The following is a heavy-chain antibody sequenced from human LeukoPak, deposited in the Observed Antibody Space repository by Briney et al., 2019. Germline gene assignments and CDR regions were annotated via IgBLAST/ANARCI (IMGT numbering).Heavy chain of an antibody. D-gene: IGHD6-25*01. V-gene: IGHV1-2*02. Sequence: ASVKVSCKASGYTFTGYYMHWVRQAPGQGLEWMGWINPNSGGTNYAQKFQGRVTMTRDTSISTAYMELSRLRSDDTAVYYCACTKSGYSSAGWFGPWGQGTLVTVSS. CDR1: GYTFTGYY. CDR2: INPNSGGT. J-gene: IGHJ5*02. CDR3: ACTKSGYSSAGWFGP.